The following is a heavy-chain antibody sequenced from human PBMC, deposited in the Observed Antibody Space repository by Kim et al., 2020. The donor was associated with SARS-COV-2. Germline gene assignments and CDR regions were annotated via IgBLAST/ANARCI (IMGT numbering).Heavy chain of an antibody. CDR3: ATHVDIWSGFPDY. D-gene: IGHD3-3*01. J-gene: IGHJ4*02. CDR2: IKQDGSEK. V-gene: IGHV3-7*01. Sequence: GGSLRLSCAASGFAFSSFWMNWVRQAPGKGLEWVANIKQDGSEKYYVDSVKGRFTISRDNAKNSVYLQMNSLSAEDTAVYYCATHVDIWSGFPDYWGQGT. CDR1: GFAFSSFW.